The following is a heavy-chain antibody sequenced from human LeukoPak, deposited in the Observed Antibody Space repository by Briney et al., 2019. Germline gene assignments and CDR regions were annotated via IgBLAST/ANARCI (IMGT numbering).Heavy chain of an antibody. CDR1: GFTFSSYA. Sequence: GRSLRLSCAASGFTFSSYAMHWVRQAPGKGLEWVAVISYDGSNKYYADSVKGRFTISRDNSKNTLYLQMNSLRAEDTAVYYCARGPRITGTDYWGQGTLVIVSS. CDR3: ARGPRITGTDY. J-gene: IGHJ4*02. CDR2: ISYDGSNK. V-gene: IGHV3-30-3*01. D-gene: IGHD4-17*01.